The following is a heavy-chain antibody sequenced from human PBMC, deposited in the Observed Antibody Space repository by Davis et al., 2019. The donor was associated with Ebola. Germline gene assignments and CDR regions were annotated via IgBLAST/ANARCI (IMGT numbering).Heavy chain of an antibody. CDR1: GGSISSGDYY. J-gene: IGHJ5*02. D-gene: IGHD3-9*01. CDR3: AHIYDILTGYHNWFDP. Sequence: TLSLTCTVSGGSISSGDYYWGWIRQPPGKALEWLALIYWDDDKRYSPSLKSRLTITKDTSKNQVVLTMTNMDPVDTATYYCAHIYDILTGYHNWFDPWGQGTLVTVSS. CDR2: IYWDDDK. V-gene: IGHV2-5*02.